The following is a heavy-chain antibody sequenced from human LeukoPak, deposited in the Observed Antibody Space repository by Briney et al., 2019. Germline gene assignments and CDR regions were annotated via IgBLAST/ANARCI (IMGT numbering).Heavy chain of an antibody. D-gene: IGHD3-10*01. V-gene: IGHV4-38-2*02. CDR3: ARESRRSYCNEY. Sequence: SETLSLTCTVSGYSISSGYYWGWIRQPPGKGLEWIGSIYHSGSTYYNPSLKSRVTISVDTSKNQFSLKLSSVTAADTAVYYCARESRRSYCNEYWGQGTLITVSS. J-gene: IGHJ4*02. CDR1: GYSISSGYY. CDR2: IYHSGST.